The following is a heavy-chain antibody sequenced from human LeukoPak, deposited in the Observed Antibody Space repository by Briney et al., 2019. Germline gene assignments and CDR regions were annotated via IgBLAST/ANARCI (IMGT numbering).Heavy chain of an antibody. CDR2: IYTSGST. CDR1: GGSISSGSYY. D-gene: IGHD3-22*01. CDR3: ARHGNTVDYYDSSGYGY. V-gene: IGHV4-61*02. Sequence: PSETLSLTCTVSGGSISSGSYYWSWIRQPAGKGLEWIGRIYTSGSTNYNPSLKSRVTISVDTSKNQFSLKLSSVTAADTAVYYCARHGNTVDYYDSSGYGYWGQGTLVTVSS. J-gene: IGHJ4*02.